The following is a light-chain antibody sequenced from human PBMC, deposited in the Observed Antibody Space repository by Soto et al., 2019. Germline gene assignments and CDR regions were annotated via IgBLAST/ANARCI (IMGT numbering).Light chain of an antibody. Sequence: QAVVTQPASVSGSPGQSITISCTGTSSDVGGYNYVSWYQQHPGKAPKVMIYEVSNRPSGVSNRFSGSKSGNTASLTISGLQAEDEADYYCSSYTSSSTGVFGTATKVTVL. CDR1: SSDVGGYNY. V-gene: IGLV2-14*01. CDR2: EVS. J-gene: IGLJ1*01. CDR3: SSYTSSSTGV.